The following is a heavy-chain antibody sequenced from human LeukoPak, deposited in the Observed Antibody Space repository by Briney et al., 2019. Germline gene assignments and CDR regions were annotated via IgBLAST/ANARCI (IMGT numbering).Heavy chain of an antibody. J-gene: IGHJ4*02. CDR1: GFTFSSYA. CDR3: ANGGPSDILTGYNRDY. CDR2: ISGSGGST. Sequence: TGGSLRLSCAASGFTFSSYAMSWVRQAPGKGLEWVSAISGSGGSTYYADSVKGRFTISRDNSKNTLYLQMNSLRAEDTAVYYCANGGPSDILTGYNRDYWGQGTLVTVSS. D-gene: IGHD3-9*01. V-gene: IGHV3-23*01.